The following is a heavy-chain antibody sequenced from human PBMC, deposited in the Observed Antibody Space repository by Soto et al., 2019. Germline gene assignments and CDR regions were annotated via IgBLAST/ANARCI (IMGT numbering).Heavy chain of an antibody. V-gene: IGHV3-23*01. J-gene: IGHJ3*02. D-gene: IGHD1-1*01. CDR1: GFTFSSYA. Sequence: GSLRLSCAASGFTFSSYAMSWVRQAPGKGLEWVSAISGSGGSTYDADSVKGRFTISRDNSKNTLYLQMNSLRAEDTALYYCAKDKSGTTAFDIWGQGTMVTVS. CDR2: ISGSGGST. CDR3: AKDKSGTTAFDI.